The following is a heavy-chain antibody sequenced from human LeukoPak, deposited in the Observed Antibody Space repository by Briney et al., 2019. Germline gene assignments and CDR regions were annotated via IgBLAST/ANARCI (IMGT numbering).Heavy chain of an antibody. D-gene: IGHD3-10*01. CDR1: GYTFTSYG. CDR2: ISAYNGNT. J-gene: IGHJ6*04. CDR3: ARGWVRGVIAYYYYGMDV. V-gene: IGHV1-18*04. Sequence: GASVKVSCKASGYTFTSYGISWVRQAPEQGLEWMGWISAYNGNTNYAQKLQGRVTMTTDTSTSTAYMELRSLRSDDTAVYYCARGWVRGVIAYYYYGMDVWGKGTTVTVSS.